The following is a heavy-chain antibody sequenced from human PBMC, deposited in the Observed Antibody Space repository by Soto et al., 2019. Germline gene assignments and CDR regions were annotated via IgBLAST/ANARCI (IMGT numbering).Heavy chain of an antibody. J-gene: IGHJ5*02. CDR1: GGSFSGYY. V-gene: IGHV4-34*01. Sequence: TSETLSLTCAVYGGSFSGYYWSWIRQPPGKGLEWIGEINHSGSTNYNPSLKSRVTISVDTSKNQFSLKLSSVTAADTAVYYCARGLNVWGSYRWSWFDPWGQGTLVTVSS. CDR3: ARGLNVWGSYRWSWFDP. CDR2: INHSGST. D-gene: IGHD3-16*02.